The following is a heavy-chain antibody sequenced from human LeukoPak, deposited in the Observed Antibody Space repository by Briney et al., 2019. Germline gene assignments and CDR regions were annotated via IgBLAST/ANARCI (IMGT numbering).Heavy chain of an antibody. CDR1: GFSFISYE. Sequence: GGSRRLSCAASGFSFISYEMQWVRQAPGKGLVWVSRINTDGARTSYADSVKGRFTISRDNAKNTLYLQMNSLRAEDTAKYYCARELPREVTLDYWGQGTLVTVSS. D-gene: IGHD2-21*02. CDR3: ARELPREVTLDY. CDR2: INTDGART. J-gene: IGHJ4*02. V-gene: IGHV3-74*01.